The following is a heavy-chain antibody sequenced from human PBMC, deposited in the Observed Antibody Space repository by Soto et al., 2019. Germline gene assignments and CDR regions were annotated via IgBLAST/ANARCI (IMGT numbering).Heavy chain of an antibody. D-gene: IGHD3-22*01. CDR3: ARGGSGYVWFNEF. J-gene: IGHJ4*02. Sequence: QEQLVQSGAEVKKSGSSVKVSCKDTGGLFSSYAVSWVRQAPGQGLEWMGGIIPVFDTVYYAQKFQGRGTISAEESTNTAYMELSSLRSEDTAMYYCARGGSGYVWFNEFWGQGTLVTVSS. CDR2: IIPVFDTV. CDR1: GGLFSSYA. V-gene: IGHV1-69*01.